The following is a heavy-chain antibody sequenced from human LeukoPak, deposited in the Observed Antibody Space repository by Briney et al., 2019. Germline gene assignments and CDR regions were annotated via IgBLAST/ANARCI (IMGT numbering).Heavy chain of an antibody. D-gene: IGHD3-10*01. CDR2: IIPIFGTA. CDR3: ARDLEHYGSGTN. CDR1: GGTFISYA. V-gene: IGHV1-69*01. J-gene: IGHJ4*02. Sequence: SVKVSCKASGGTFISYAISWVRQAPGQGLEWMGGIIPIFGTANYAQKFQGRVTITADESTSTAYMELSSLRSEDTAVYYCARDLEHYGSGTNWGQGTLVTVSS.